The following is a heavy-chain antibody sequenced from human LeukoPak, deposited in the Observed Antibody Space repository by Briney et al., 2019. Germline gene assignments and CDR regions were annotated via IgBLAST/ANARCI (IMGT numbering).Heavy chain of an antibody. CDR1: GFTFSSNW. CDR2: ISNSSGST. D-gene: IGHD6-25*01. Sequence: GGSLRLSCAASGFTFSSNWMHWVRQAPGKGLEWVSSISNSSGSTYYADSVKGRFTISRDNSKNTLYLQMNSLRAEDTAVYYCASGGAPAGYWGQGTLVTVSS. V-gene: IGHV3-23*01. J-gene: IGHJ4*02. CDR3: ASGGAPAGY.